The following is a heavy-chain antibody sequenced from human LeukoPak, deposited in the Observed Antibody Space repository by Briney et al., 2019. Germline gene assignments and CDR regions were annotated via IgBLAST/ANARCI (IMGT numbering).Heavy chain of an antibody. D-gene: IGHD2-2*01. CDR1: GGSISSANYS. CDR2: IYASGNT. J-gene: IGHJ4*02. Sequence: QPSETLSLTCTVSGGSISSANYSWSWIRQPAGKRLEWIGRIYASGNTNYNPSLNSRVTISVDTSKNQLSLKLSSVTAADTAVYYCAGAPAGSLDWLSPFDYWGQGTLVTVSS. V-gene: IGHV4-61*02. CDR3: AGAPAGSLDWLSPFDY.